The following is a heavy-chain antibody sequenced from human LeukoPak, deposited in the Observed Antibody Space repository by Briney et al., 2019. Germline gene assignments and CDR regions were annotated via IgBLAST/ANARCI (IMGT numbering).Heavy chain of an antibody. D-gene: IGHD1-1*01. V-gene: IGHV4-59*11. CDR2: IYYRGRT. CDR1: GGSISSHY. J-gene: IGHJ4*02. CDR3: ARSGEYNNFGY. Sequence: SETLSLTCNVSGGSISSHYWSWIRQPPGKGLEWIGYIYYRGRTNYNPSLKSRVTISVDTSKNQFSLKPSSVTAADTAVYFCARSGEYNNFGYWGQGTLVTVSS.